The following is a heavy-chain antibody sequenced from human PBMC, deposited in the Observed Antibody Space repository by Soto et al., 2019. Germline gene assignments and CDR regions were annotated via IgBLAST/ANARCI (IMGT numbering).Heavy chain of an antibody. CDR3: AREWEYSSSSGRFDY. V-gene: IGHV1-69*13. CDR1: GGTFSSYA. CDR2: IIPIFGTA. Sequence: GASVKVSCKASGGTFSSYAISWVRQAPGQGLEWMGGIIPIFGTANYAQKFQGRVTITADESTSTAYMELSSLRSEDTAVYYCAREWEYSSSSGRFDYWGQGTLVTVSS. J-gene: IGHJ4*02. D-gene: IGHD6-6*01.